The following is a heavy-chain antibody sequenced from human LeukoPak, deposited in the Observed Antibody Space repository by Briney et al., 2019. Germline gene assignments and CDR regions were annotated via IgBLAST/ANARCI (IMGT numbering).Heavy chain of an antibody. CDR1: GFTFSSYW. Sequence: GGSLRLSCAASGFTFSSYWIGWVRQLPGKGLEWMGIIWPGDSDTTYSPSFQGQVTISADKSISTAYPQWSSLKASDTAMYYCARRKEGENFDYWGQGTLVTVSS. CDR2: IWPGDSDT. CDR3: ARRKEGENFDY. J-gene: IGHJ4*02. D-gene: IGHD3-16*01. V-gene: IGHV5-51*01.